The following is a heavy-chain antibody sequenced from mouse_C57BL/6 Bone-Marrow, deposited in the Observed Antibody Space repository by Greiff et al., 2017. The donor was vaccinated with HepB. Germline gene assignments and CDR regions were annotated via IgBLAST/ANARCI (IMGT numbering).Heavy chain of an antibody. CDR1: GYTFTDYY. Sequence: VQLQQSGPELVKPGASVKISCKASGYTFTDYYMNWVKQSHGKSLEWIGDINPNNGGTSYNQKFKGKATLTVDKSSSTAYMELRSLTSEDSAVYYCARSPMVTTGFAYWGQGTLVTVSA. CDR3: ARSPMVTTGFAY. CDR2: INPNNGGT. V-gene: IGHV1-26*01. J-gene: IGHJ3*01. D-gene: IGHD2-2*01.